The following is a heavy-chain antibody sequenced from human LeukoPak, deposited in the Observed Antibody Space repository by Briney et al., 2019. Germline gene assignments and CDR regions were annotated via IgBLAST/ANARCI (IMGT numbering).Heavy chain of an antibody. CDR1: GFTFSSYA. D-gene: IGHD3-22*01. Sequence: GGSLRLSCAASGFTFSSYAMHWVRQAPGKGLEWVAVISYDGSNKYYADSVKGRFTISRDNSKNTLYLQMNSLRAEDTAVYYCARGVPRFDYDSSGYDWYFDLWGRGTLVTVSS. V-gene: IGHV3-30-3*01. CDR3: ARGVPRFDYDSSGYDWYFDL. CDR2: ISYDGSNK. J-gene: IGHJ2*01.